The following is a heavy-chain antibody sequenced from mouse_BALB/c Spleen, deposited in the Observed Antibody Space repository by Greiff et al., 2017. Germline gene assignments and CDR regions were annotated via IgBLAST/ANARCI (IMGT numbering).Heavy chain of an antibody. CDR3: ARVRREYDYGWYFDV. D-gene: IGHD2-4*01. CDR2: INPYTDGT. J-gene: IGHJ1*01. CDR1: GYTFPSYV. V-gene: IGHV1-14*01. Sequence: VQLQQSGPELVKPGASVKMSCEASGYTFPSYVMHWVQQKPGQGLEWIGYINPYTDGTKYNEKFKGKATLTSDKSSTTAYMGLSSLTSEDSAVYNCARVRREYDYGWYFDVWGAETTVTVSS.